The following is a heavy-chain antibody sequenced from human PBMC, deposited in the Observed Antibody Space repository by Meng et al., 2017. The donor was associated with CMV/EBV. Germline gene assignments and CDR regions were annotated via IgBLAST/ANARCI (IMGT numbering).Heavy chain of an antibody. CDR2: ITGSTDNT. J-gene: IGHJ4*02. CDR3: AKARSTTNSAAFNY. CDR1: GFTFNNFA. V-gene: IGHV3-23*01. D-gene: IGHD6-13*01. Sequence: SGFTFNNFAMNWVRQAPGKGLEWVSGITGSTDNTYYADSVKGRFTISRDDSNSTLYLQMNSLKAEDTAVYSCAKARSTTNSAAFNYWGQGTLVTVSS.